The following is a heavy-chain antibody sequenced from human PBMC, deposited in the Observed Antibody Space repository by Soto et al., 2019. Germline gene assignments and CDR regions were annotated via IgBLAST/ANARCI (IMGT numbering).Heavy chain of an antibody. J-gene: IGHJ4*02. V-gene: IGHV4-59*01. D-gene: IGHD5-12*01. CDR2: INFSRDT. CDR1: GGSIGSYL. Sequence: SETLSLTCTVPGGSIGSYLWCWIRQPPGKGLEWIGFINFSRDTASNPSLKSRVTISLDTSKNQFSLKLNSVTAADTAVYYCARKAPYGGYPFDYWGQGTPVTVS. CDR3: ARKAPYGGYPFDY.